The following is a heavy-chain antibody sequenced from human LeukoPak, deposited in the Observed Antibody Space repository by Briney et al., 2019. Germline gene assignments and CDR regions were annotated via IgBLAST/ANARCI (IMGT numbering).Heavy chain of an antibody. Sequence: GASVTVSCKASGYTFSSYYVHWVRQAPGQGLEWMGGIIPIFGTANYAQKFQGRVTITADKSTSTAYMELSSLRSEDTAVYYCARVQNYYDSSGYYYPYGGQGTLVTVSS. CDR1: GYTFSSYY. V-gene: IGHV1-69*06. CDR2: IIPIFGTA. D-gene: IGHD3-22*01. CDR3: ARVQNYYDSSGYYYPY. J-gene: IGHJ4*02.